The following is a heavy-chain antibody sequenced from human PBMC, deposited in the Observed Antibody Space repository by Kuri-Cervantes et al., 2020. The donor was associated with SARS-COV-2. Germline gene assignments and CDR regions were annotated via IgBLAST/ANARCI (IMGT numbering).Heavy chain of an antibody. D-gene: IGHD1-26*01. CDR1: GGSISGYY. CDR3: ARPGATRGSYYYGVDV. V-gene: IGHV4-59*01. Sequence: SETLSLTCIVSGGSISGYYWSWMRQPPGKGLEWIGNIHYSGSTNYNTSLDSRVTISVDTSKNQLSLILSSVTAADAAVYYCARPGATRGSYYYGVDVWGQGTTVTVSS. CDR2: IHYSGST. J-gene: IGHJ6*02.